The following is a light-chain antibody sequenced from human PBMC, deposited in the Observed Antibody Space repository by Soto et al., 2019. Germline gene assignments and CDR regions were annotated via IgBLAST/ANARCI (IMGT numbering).Light chain of an antibody. Sequence: EIVMTQSPATLSVSPGERAPLSCRASQSVSSNLAWYQQKPGQAPRLLIYGASSRATGIPDRFSGSGSGTDFTLTISRLEPEDFAVYYCQQYDSSPKTFGQGTKVDIK. CDR2: GAS. CDR3: QQYDSSPKT. V-gene: IGKV3-20*01. J-gene: IGKJ1*01. CDR1: QSVSSN.